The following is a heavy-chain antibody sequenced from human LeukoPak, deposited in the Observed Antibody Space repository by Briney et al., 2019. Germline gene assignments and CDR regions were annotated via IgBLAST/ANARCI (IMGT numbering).Heavy chain of an antibody. J-gene: IGHJ5*02. CDR1: GFIFTTCA. CDR2: IRYDGNNE. Sequence: PGGSLRLSCAASGFIFTTCAMHWVRQAPGKGLEWVAYIRYDGNNENYADSVKGRFTMSRDNSKDMLYLQMNSLRPEDTAVYYCAKGDDYGANTRLPKYNWFDPWGQGTQVTVSS. V-gene: IGHV3-30*02. CDR3: AKGDDYGANTRLPKYNWFDP. D-gene: IGHD4-23*01.